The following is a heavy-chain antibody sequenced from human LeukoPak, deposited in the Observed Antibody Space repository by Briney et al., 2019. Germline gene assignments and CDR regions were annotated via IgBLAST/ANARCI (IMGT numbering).Heavy chain of an antibody. D-gene: IGHD3-10*01. Sequence: GGSLRLSCAASGFTFSSYGMHWVRQAPGKGLEWVAVISYDGSNKYYADSVKGRFTISRDNSKNTLYLQMNSLRAEDTAVYYCAKLFGSGSYSGTFDIWGQGKMVTVSS. CDR2: ISYDGSNK. V-gene: IGHV3-30*18. CDR1: GFTFSSYG. J-gene: IGHJ3*02. CDR3: AKLFGSGSYSGTFDI.